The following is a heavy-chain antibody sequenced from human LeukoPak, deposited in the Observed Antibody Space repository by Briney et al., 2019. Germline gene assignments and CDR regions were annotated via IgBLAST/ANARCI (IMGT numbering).Heavy chain of an antibody. D-gene: IGHD3/OR15-3a*01. Sequence: QSGGSLRLSCVASGFTFDDYAMHWVRQAPGKGLEWVSGLDWNSGRIDYAESVKGRFTISRDNAKNSLYLQMNSLRAEDTAVYYCARDWTFDYWGQGTLVTVSS. CDR3: ARDWTFDY. V-gene: IGHV3-9*01. CDR1: GFTFDDYA. CDR2: LDWNSGRI. J-gene: IGHJ4*02.